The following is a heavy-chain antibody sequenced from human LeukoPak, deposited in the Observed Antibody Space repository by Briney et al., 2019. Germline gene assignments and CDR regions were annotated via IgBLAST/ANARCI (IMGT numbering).Heavy chain of an antibody. CDR3: ARIGMENFYDL. D-gene: IGHD2/OR15-2a*01. J-gene: IGHJ5*02. Sequence: GRSLRLSCAASGFTFSGFSMHWIRQAPGRRLEYVSAINGNGDKTFYTDSVRGRFTIFRDNSKNTLFLQMGSLRGEDTALYFCARIGMENFYDLWGQGTLVTVSS. CDR1: GFTFSGFS. CDR2: INGNGDKT. V-gene: IGHV3-64*02.